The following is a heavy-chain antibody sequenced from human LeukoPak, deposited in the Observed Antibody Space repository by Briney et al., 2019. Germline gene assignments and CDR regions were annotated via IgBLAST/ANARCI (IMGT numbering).Heavy chain of an antibody. CDR3: VAVADAFDI. D-gene: IGHD2-15*01. CDR2: INHSGST. V-gene: IGHV4-34*01. Sequence: SETLSLTCAVYGGSFSGYYWSWIRQPPGKGLVWIGEINHSGSTNYNPSLKSRVTISVDTSKNQFSLKLSSVTAADTAVYYCVAVADAFDIWGQGTMVTVSS. J-gene: IGHJ3*02. CDR1: GGSFSGYY.